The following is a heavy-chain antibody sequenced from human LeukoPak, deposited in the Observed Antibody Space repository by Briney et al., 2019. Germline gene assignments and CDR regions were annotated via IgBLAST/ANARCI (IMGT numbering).Heavy chain of an antibody. D-gene: IGHD1-26*01. J-gene: IGHJ4*02. Sequence: PGGSLTLSCVASGFTFSDYSMSWVRRAPRKGLEWVSTISSDGDTTYDADSVKGRFTISTANSWNTLFLQMNSLRAEGTAVYYCATDLGNSLGATFRAYGGEGPVVAVSS. CDR1: GFTFSDYS. CDR3: ATDLGNSLGATFRAY. V-gene: IGHV3-23*01. CDR2: ISSDGDTT.